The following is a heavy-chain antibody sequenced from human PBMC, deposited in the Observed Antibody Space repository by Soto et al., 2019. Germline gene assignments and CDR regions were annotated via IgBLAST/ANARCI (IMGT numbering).Heavy chain of an antibody. Sequence: PSETLSLTCTVSGGSISSGGYYWSWIRQHPGKGLEWIGYIYYSGSTYYNPSLKSRVTISVDTSKNQFSLKLSSVTAADTAVYYCAREPVAVGLRGVQGVYFDYWGQGTLVTVSS. V-gene: IGHV4-31*03. D-gene: IGHD5-12*01. CDR1: GGSISSGGYY. CDR2: IYYSGST. J-gene: IGHJ4*02. CDR3: AREPVAVGLRGVQGVYFDY.